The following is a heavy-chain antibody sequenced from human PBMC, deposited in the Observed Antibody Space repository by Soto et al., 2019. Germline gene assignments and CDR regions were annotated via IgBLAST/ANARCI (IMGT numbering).Heavy chain of an antibody. CDR3: GRENKWFGMPSTRHEV. CDR2: IYYSGST. J-gene: IGHJ6*03. CDR1: GGSISSYY. Sequence: PSETLSLTCTVSGGSISSYYWSWIRQPPGKGLEWIGYIYYSGSTNYNPSLKSRVTISVDTSKNQFSLKLSSVTAADTAVYYCGRENKWFGMPSTRHEVWGKGTTVTVS. V-gene: IGHV4-59*01. D-gene: IGHD3-10*01.